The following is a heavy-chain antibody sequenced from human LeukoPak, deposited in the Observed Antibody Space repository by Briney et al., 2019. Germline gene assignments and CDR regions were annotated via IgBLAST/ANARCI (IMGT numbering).Heavy chain of an antibody. D-gene: IGHD5-24*01. V-gene: IGHV1-46*01. Sequence: ASVRVSCKASGYSFATYYMHWVRQAPGQGLEWVGMINPSGGTTTYAQKFQGRVTMTRDTSTSTVYMELSSLRSEDTAVYYCARANRDGYNLGYWGQGTLVTVSS. CDR3: ARANRDGYNLGY. CDR2: INPSGGTT. CDR1: GYSFATYY. J-gene: IGHJ4*02.